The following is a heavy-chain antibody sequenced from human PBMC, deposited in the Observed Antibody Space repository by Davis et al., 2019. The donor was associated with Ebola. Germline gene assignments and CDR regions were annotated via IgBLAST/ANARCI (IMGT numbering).Heavy chain of an antibody. CDR1: GFPFSSYA. J-gene: IGHJ4*02. CDR2: ISYDGSNK. CDR3: ATAPHDYGDYEVWAMGDY. V-gene: IGHV3-30-3*01. D-gene: IGHD4-17*01. Sequence: GESLKISCAASGFPFSSYAMYWVRQAPGKGLEWVTIISYDGSNKYYADSVKGRFTISRDNSKNTLYLQMNSLRAEDTAVYYCATAPHDYGDYEVWAMGDYWGQGTLVTVSS.